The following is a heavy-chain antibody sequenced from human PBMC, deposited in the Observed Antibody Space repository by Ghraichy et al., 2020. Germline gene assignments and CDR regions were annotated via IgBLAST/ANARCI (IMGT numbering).Heavy chain of an antibody. Sequence: GGSLRLSCAASGFTFSSYWMSWVRQAPGKGLEWVANIKQDGSEKYYVDSVKGRFTISRDNAKNSLYLQMNSLRAEDTAVYYCARDWVGYGSARGAFDIWGQGTMVTVSS. V-gene: IGHV3-7*03. CDR3: ARDWVGYGSARGAFDI. J-gene: IGHJ3*02. CDR1: GFTFSSYW. D-gene: IGHD3-10*01. CDR2: IKQDGSEK.